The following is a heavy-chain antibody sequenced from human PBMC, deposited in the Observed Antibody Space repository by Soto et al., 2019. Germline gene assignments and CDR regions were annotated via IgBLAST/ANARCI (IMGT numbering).Heavy chain of an antibody. J-gene: IGHJ5*01. Sequence: AGGSLRLSCAASGFTFSSYEMNWVRQAPGKGLEWVSYISSSGSGSTIYYADSAKGRFTISRDNAKNSLYLQMSSLRAEDTAVYYCARVAPGSTSWFDSWGQGTLVTVSS. CDR1: GFTFSSYE. D-gene: IGHD3-16*01. V-gene: IGHV3-48*03. CDR3: ARVAPGSTSWFDS. CDR2: ISSSGSGSTI.